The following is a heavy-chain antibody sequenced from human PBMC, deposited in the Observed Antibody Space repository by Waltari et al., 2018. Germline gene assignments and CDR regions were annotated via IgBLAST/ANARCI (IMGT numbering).Heavy chain of an antibody. V-gene: IGHV3-7*01. CDR3: PT. Sequence: EVQLVESGGGLVQPGGSLRLYCEASGFTFGNYWMTWLRQAPGKGLEWVASINQNGSETYYMGSAKGRLTTSRDNAKNTLHLQMNSLYYCAKGEVLYPTWGQGTLVIVSS. J-gene: IGHJ4*02. D-gene: IGHD2-8*02. CDR1: GFTFGNYW. CDR2: INQNGSET.